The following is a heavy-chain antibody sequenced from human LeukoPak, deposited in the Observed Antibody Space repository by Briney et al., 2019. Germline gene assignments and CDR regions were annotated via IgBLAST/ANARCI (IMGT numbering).Heavy chain of an antibody. CDR3: ARAGDVWFGELSF. D-gene: IGHD3-10*01. J-gene: IGHJ4*02. V-gene: IGHV3-53*01. CDR1: GFTVSSNY. CDR2: IYSGGST. Sequence: QPGGSLRLSCAASGFTVSSNYMSWVRQAPGKGLEWVSVIYSGGSTYYADSVKGRFTISRDNSKNTLYLQMNSLRAEDTAVYYCARAGDVWFGELSFWGQGTLVTAAS.